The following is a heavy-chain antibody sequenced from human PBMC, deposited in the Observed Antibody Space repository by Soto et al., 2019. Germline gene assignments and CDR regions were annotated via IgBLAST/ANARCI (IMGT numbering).Heavy chain of an antibody. J-gene: IGHJ4*02. D-gene: IGHD1-26*01. CDR2: LSSVGNTA. Sequence: GXLRLSCEASGFXLSNDWTHWVRQSPGKWLVWFSSLSSVGNTADYSDSLKGRFTISRDNAKNTLYLQMNSLGAEDTAIYYCVRGKYSGSYFFDYWGQGTLVTVSS. V-gene: IGHV3-74*01. CDR3: VRGKYSGSYFFDY. CDR1: GFXLSNDW.